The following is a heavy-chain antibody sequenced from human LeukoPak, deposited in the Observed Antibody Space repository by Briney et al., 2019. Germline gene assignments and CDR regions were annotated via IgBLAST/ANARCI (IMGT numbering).Heavy chain of an antibody. V-gene: IGHV4-34*01. J-gene: IGHJ3*02. CDR2: INHSGST. CDR3: ARGRGHIVVVVAATRVRRAFGI. CDR1: GGSFSGYY. Sequence: PSETLSLTCAVYGGSFSGYYWSWIRQPPGKGLEWIGEINHSGSTNYNPSLKSRVTISVDTSKNQFSLKLSSVTAADTAVYYCARGRGHIVVVVAATRVRRAFGIWGQGTMVTVSS. D-gene: IGHD2-15*01.